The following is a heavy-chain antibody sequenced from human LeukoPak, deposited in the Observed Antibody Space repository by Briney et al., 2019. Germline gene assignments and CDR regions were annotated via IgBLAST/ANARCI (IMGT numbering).Heavy chain of an antibody. CDR2: ISYDGGNK. Sequence: GRSLRLSCAASGFTFSSYAMHWVRQAPGKGLECVAVISYDGGNKYYADSVKGRFTISRDNSKNTMYLQMNSLRAEDTAVYYCARDPGYCSSTSSYKVAYYFDYWGQGTLVTVSS. V-gene: IGHV3-30-3*01. J-gene: IGHJ4*02. CDR1: GFTFSSYA. CDR3: ARDPGYCSSTSSYKVAYYFDY. D-gene: IGHD2-2*02.